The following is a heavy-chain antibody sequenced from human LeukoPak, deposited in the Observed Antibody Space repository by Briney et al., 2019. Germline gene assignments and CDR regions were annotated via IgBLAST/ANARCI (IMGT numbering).Heavy chain of an antibody. CDR2: ISANNGNT. CDR1: GYTFTSYG. Sequence: ASVKVSCKASGYTFTSYGISWVRQAPGQGLEWMGWISANNGNTNYAQKLQGRVTMTTDTSTSTAYMELRGLRSDDTAVYYCAWIYDYVWGSYDWGQGTLVTVSS. J-gene: IGHJ4*02. CDR3: AWIYDYVWGSYD. V-gene: IGHV1-18*01. D-gene: IGHD3-16*01.